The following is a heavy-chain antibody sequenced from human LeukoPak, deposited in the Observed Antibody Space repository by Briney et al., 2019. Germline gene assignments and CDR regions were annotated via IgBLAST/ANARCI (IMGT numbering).Heavy chain of an antibody. J-gene: IGHJ4*02. CDR2: IYHSGST. V-gene: IGHV4-38-2*02. Sequence: SETLSPTCAVSGYSFSSGYYWGWIRQPPGKGLEWIGSIYHSGSTYYNPSLKSRVTISVDTSKNQFSLKLSSVTAADTAVYYCARDPDGGPDYWGQGTLVTVSS. CDR3: ARDPDGGPDY. D-gene: IGHD3-16*01. CDR1: GYSFSSGYY.